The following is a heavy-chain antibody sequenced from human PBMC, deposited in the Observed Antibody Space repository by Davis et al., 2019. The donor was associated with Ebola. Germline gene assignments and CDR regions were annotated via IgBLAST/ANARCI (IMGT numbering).Heavy chain of an antibody. D-gene: IGHD6-13*01. CDR3: ARDGGAAAFPDAFDI. CDR2: IYYSGST. J-gene: IGHJ3*02. Sequence: PSETLSLTCTVSGCSISSGDYYWRWIRQPPGKGLEWIGYIYYSGSTYYNPSLKSRVTISVDTSKNQFSLKLGSVTAADTAVYYCARDGGAAAFPDAFDIWGQGTMVTVSS. V-gene: IGHV4-30-4*01. CDR1: GCSISSGDYY.